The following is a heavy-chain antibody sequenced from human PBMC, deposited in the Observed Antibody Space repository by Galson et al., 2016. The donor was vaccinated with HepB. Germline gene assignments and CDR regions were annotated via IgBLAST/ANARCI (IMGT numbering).Heavy chain of an antibody. CDR1: GFTFSSHW. D-gene: IGHD3-3*01. V-gene: IGHV3-74*01. J-gene: IGHJ6*02. Sequence: SLRLSCAASGFTFSSHWMHWVRQAPGKGLVCVSRLKSDGSSTYYADSVKGRFTISRDNAKNTLYLQMNSLRAEDTAVYYCANERTIHYGMDLWGQGTTVTVSS. CDR2: LKSDGSST. CDR3: ANERTIHYGMDL.